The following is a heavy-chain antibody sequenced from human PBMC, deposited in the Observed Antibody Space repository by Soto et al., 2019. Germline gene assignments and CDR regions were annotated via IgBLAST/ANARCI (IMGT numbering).Heavy chain of an antibody. J-gene: IGHJ5*02. V-gene: IGHV1-24*01. Sequence: ASVKVSCKVSGYTLTELSMHWVRQAPGKGLEWMGGLDPEDGETIYAQKFQGRVTMTEDTSTDTAYMELSSLRSEDTAVYYCATAGPHYYDSSGYYYGSNWFDPWGQGTLVTVSS. D-gene: IGHD3-22*01. CDR1: GYTLTELS. CDR2: LDPEDGET. CDR3: ATAGPHYYDSSGYYYGSNWFDP.